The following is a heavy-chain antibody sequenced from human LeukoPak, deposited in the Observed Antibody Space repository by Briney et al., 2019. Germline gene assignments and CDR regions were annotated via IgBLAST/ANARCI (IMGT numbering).Heavy chain of an antibody. CDR2: IDYSEST. J-gene: IGHJ4*02. CDR3: ASWRWLHHSIDY. Sequence: SETLSLTCTVSGGSISTSSYYWGWIRQPPGKGLEWIGSIDYSESTYYNPSLKSRVTISVDTSKSQFSLKLNSVTAADTAVYYCASWRWLHHSIDYWGQGTLVTVSS. V-gene: IGHV4-39*01. CDR1: GGSISTSSYY. D-gene: IGHD5-24*01.